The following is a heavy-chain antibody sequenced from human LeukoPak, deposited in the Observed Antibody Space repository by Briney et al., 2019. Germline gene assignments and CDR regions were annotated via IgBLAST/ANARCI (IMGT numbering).Heavy chain of an antibody. Sequence: SVKVSCKASGGTFSSYAISWLRQAPGQGLEWMGRIIPIFGTANYAQKFQGRVTITTDESTSTAYMELSSLRSEDTAVYYCARERYYDSSGYSPDAFDIWGQGTMVTVSS. J-gene: IGHJ3*02. V-gene: IGHV1-69*05. D-gene: IGHD3-22*01. CDR2: IIPIFGTA. CDR3: ARERYYDSSGYSPDAFDI. CDR1: GGTFSSYA.